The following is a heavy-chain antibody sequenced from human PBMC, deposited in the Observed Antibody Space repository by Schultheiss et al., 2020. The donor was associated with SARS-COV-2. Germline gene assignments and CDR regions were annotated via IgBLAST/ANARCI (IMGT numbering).Heavy chain of an antibody. Sequence: LRLSCTVSGGSISSGGYYWSWIRQHPGKGLEWIGYIYYSGSTNYNPSLKSRVTISVDTSKNQFSLNLSSVTAADTAVYYCARHLNWAAGDWFDPWGQGTLVTVSS. CDR2: IYYSGST. CDR1: GGSISSGGYY. CDR3: ARHLNWAAGDWFDP. D-gene: IGHD7-27*01. J-gene: IGHJ5*02. V-gene: IGHV4-31*03.